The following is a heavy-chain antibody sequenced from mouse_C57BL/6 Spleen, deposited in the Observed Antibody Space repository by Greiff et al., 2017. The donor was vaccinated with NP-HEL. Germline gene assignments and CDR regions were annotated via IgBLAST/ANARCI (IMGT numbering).Heavy chain of an antibody. CDR1: GYTFTSYW. V-gene: IGHV1-64*01. Sequence: VKLQQPGAELVKPGASVKLSCKASGYTFTSYWMHWVKQRPGQGLEWIGMIHPNSGSTNYNEKFKSKATLTVDKSSSTAYMQLSSLTSEDSAVXYCARNFGRIQYYFDCWGQGTTLTVSS. J-gene: IGHJ2*01. CDR2: IHPNSGST. CDR3: ARNFGRIQYYFDC. D-gene: IGHD1-1*01.